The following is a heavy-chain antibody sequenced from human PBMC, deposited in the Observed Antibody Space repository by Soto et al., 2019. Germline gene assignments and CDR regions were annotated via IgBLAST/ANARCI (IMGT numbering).Heavy chain of an antibody. D-gene: IGHD6-19*01. J-gene: IGHJ6*02. Sequence: QVQLVQSGAEVKKPGSSVKVSCKVSGGTFSNYAIDWVRLAPGHGLEWVGGLVPIFETTYYTQKFQGKATIIATDSTTTSYLEMSSLRSEDTAIYYCAKVEAVAGLYNYHGLDVWGQGTAVTVSS. CDR2: LVPIFETT. CDR1: GGTFSNYA. V-gene: IGHV1-69*12. CDR3: AKVEAVAGLYNYHGLDV.